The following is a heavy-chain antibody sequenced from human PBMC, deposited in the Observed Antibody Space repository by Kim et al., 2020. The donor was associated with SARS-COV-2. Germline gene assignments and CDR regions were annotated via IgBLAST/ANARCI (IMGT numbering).Heavy chain of an antibody. D-gene: IGHD3-16*01. J-gene: IGHJ4*02. V-gene: IGHV4-31*03. CDR3: TGVWGIMYYCFGY. Sequence: SETLSLTCTVSGGSISSGGYYWGWLGQHQGKGLEWLGNIYYVGSTYSNPFNKSRATFTEDTTKNQFFLKLMSVTAAEAAVYYWTGVWGIMYYCFGYWGKG. CDR2: IYYVGST. CDR1: GGSISSGGYY.